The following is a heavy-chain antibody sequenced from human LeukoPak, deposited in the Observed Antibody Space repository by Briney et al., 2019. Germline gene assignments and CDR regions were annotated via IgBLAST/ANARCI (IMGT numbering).Heavy chain of an antibody. J-gene: IGHJ6*02. CDR2: ISWNSGNI. V-gene: IGHV3-9*01. D-gene: IGHD3-22*01. CDR1: GFTFDDYA. CDR3: AKDAVKLQPSHSYAMDV. Sequence: HPGRSLRLSCAASGFTFDDYAMHWVRQAPGKGLEWVSVISWNSGNIGYADSVKGRFTMSRDNAKNSLYLQMNSLRAEDTALYYCAKDAVKLQPSHSYAMDVWGQGTTVTVSS.